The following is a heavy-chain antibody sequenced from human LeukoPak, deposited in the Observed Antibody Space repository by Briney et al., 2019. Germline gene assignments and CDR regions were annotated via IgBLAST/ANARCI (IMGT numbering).Heavy chain of an antibody. J-gene: IGHJ6*02. V-gene: IGHV4-59*08. Sequence: SETLSLTCTVSGGSISSYYWSWIRQPPGKGLEWIGYTYYSGSTNYNPSLKSRVTISVDTSKNQFSLKLSSVTAADTAVYYCARRVELWSSGRYYYYGMDVWGQGTTVTVSS. D-gene: IGHD5-18*01. CDR3: ARRVELWSSGRYYYYGMDV. CDR2: TYYSGST. CDR1: GGSISSYY.